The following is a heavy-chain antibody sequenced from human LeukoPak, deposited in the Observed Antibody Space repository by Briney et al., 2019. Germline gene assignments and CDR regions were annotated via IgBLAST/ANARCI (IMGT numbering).Heavy chain of an antibody. D-gene: IGHD2-15*01. Sequence: GGSLRLSCAASGFTFSSYWMSWVRQAPGKGLEWVANIKQDGSEKYYVDSVKGRFTISRDNAKNSLYLQMNSLRAEDTAVYYCARDGCSGGSCLDYWGQGTLVTVSS. CDR3: ARDGCSGGSCLDY. V-gene: IGHV3-7*01. J-gene: IGHJ4*02. CDR2: IKQDGSEK. CDR1: GFTFSSYW.